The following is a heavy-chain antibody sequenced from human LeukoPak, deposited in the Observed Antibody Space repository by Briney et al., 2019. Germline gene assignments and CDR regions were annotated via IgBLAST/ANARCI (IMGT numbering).Heavy chain of an antibody. CDR2: ISFGDSDS. CDR1: GYNFANYW. J-gene: IGHJ4*02. Sequence: KDGESLKISCKGSGYNFANYWIAWVRQMPGKGLEWMGIISFGDSDSRYSPSFQGQVTISADKSISTAYLQWSSLKASDTAMYYCARHIVGYGDYYFDYWGQGTLVTVSS. D-gene: IGHD4-17*01. CDR3: ARHIVGYGDYYFDY. V-gene: IGHV5-51*01.